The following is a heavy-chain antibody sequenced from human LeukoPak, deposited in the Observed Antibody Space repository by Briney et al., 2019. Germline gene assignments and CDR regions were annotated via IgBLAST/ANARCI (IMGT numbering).Heavy chain of an antibody. V-gene: IGHV1-2*04. J-gene: IGHJ5*02. CDR2: INPNRGGT. CDR3: ARDYCSRTSCYGGGNWFDP. Sequence: ASVTVSCKASGYTFTGYCMHWVRQAPGQGLEWMGWINPNRGGTNYAQKFQGWVTMTRDTSISTAYMELSRLRSDDTAVYYCARDYCSRTSCYGGGNWFDPWGQGTLVTVSS. CDR1: GYTFTGYC. D-gene: IGHD2-2*01.